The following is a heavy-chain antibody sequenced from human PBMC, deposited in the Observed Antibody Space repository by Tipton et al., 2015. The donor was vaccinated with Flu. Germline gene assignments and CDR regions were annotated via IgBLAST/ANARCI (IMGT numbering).Heavy chain of an antibody. CDR1: GYSISSGYY. D-gene: IGHD3-10*02. J-gene: IGHJ4*02. CDR3: ARHTGDSVRGIIDY. V-gene: IGHV4-38-2*01. CDR2: IYHSGST. Sequence: TLSLTCVASGYSISSGYYWGWVRQPPGKGLERIGTIYHSGSTYYNPSLKSRVTISVDTSKNQFSLKLSSVTAEDTAVYYCARHTGDSVRGIIDYWGQGTLVSVSS.